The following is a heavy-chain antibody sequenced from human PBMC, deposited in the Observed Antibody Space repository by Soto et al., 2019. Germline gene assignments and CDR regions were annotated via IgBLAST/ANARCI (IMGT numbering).Heavy chain of an antibody. CDR2: ISGSGGST. J-gene: IGHJ4*02. V-gene: IGHV3-23*01. D-gene: IGHD1-1*01. CDR1: GFTFSSYA. Sequence: EVQLLESGGGLVQPGGSLRLSCVASGFTFSSYAMSWVRQAPGKGLEWVSAISGSGGSTYYADSVKGRFTISRDNSKNTLYLQMHSLRAEDMAVYFCAKIIRNDDSGYWGQGTLVTVSS. CDR3: AKIIRNDDSGY.